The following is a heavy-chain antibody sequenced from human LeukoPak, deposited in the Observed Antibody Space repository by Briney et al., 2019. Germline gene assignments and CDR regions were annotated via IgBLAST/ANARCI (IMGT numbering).Heavy chain of an antibody. V-gene: IGHV1-24*01. J-gene: IGHJ4*02. CDR3: ATDLATVVIVTNY. Sequence: GASVTVSCKVSGYTXTELSMHWVRQAPGKGLEWMGGFDPEDGESIYAQKFQGRVTMTEYTSTDTAYMELSSLTSEDTAVYYCATDLATVVIVTNYWGQGTLVTVSS. D-gene: IGHD4-23*01. CDR2: FDPEDGES. CDR1: GYTXTELS.